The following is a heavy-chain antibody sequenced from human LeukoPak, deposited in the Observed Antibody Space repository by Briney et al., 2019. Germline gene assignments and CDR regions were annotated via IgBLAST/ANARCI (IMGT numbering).Heavy chain of an antibody. Sequence: GVSLRLSCAASGFTFSGHWMSWVRQAPGKGLEWVANINQGGSDKYYVDSVKGRFTISRDNANNLLYLQMNSLRGEDTAVYYCTRDRSRAEDDWGQGTLVTVSS. J-gene: IGHJ4*02. CDR2: INQGGSDK. CDR1: GFTFSGHW. CDR3: TRDRSRAEDD. V-gene: IGHV3-7*01. D-gene: IGHD1-14*01.